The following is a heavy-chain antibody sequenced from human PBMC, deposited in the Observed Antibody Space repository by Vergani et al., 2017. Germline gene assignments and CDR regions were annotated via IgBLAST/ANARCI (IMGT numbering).Heavy chain of an antibody. CDR2: ISWDGGST. CDR1: GFTFDDYT. J-gene: IGHJ4*02. D-gene: IGHD6-19*01. CDR3: AKDQGSGWYGLFDY. Sequence: EVQLVESGGGLVQPGRSLRLSCAASGFTFDDYTMHWVRQAPGKGLEWVSLISWDGGSTYYADSVKGRFTISRDNSKNSLYLQMNSLRTEDTALYYCAKDQGSGWYGLFDYWGQGTLVTVSS. V-gene: IGHV3-43*01.